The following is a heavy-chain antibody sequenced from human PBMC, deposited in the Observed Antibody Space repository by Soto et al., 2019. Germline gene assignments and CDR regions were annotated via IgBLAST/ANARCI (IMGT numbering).Heavy chain of an antibody. Sequence: EVQLLESGGGLVQPGGSLRLSCAASGFTFSSYAMSWVRQAPGKGLEWVSAISGSGGSTYYADSVKGRFTISRDNSKNTLYLQMNSLRVEDAAVYYCAKEGGQWPISFDYWGQGTLVTVSS. J-gene: IGHJ4*02. CDR2: ISGSGGST. CDR3: AKEGGQWPISFDY. V-gene: IGHV3-23*01. CDR1: GFTFSSYA. D-gene: IGHD6-19*01.